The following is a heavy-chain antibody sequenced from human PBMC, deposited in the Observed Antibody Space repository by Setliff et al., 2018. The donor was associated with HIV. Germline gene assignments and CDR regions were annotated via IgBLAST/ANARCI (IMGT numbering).Heavy chain of an antibody. J-gene: IGHJ5*02. CDR2: IKSKTDGGTT. CDR1: GFTFSDAW. Sequence: GGSLRLSCAGSGFTFSDAWITWVRQAPGKGLEWLGRIKSKTDGGTTDYAAPVKGRFTISRDDSKTTLYLQMNSLKTEDTAVYYCTTEDPWLRFGHWGQGTLVTVSS. D-gene: IGHD5-12*01. V-gene: IGHV3-15*01. CDR3: TTEDPWLRFGH.